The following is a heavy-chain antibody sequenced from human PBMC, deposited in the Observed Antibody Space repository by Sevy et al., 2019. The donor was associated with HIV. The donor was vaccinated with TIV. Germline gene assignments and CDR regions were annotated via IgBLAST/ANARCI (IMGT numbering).Heavy chain of an antibody. CDR1: GYTFPSYG. CDR3: ARGYYDFWSGYYRRDAFDI. V-gene: IGHV1-18*01. Sequence: ASVKVSCTASGYTFPSYGISWVRQAPGQGLEWMGWIRAYNGNTNYAQKLQGRVTLTTDTSTSTAYMGLRSLRSDDTAVYYCARGYYDFWSGYYRRDAFDIWGQGTMVTVSS. J-gene: IGHJ3*02. CDR2: IRAYNGNT. D-gene: IGHD3-3*01.